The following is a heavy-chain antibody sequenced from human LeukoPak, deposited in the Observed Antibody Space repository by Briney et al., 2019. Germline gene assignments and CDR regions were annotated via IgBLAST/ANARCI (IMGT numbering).Heavy chain of an antibody. J-gene: IGHJ3*02. V-gene: IGHV3-64*01. CDR2: ISTDGGTT. Sequence: GGSLRLSCTTSGFTFSDYSMHWVRQAPGKGLEYVSTISTDGGTTYYANSVKGRLTISRDNSKNTLFLQMGSLRAEDTAVYYCARDSMVRGGGAFDIWGQGTMVTVSS. CDR3: ARDSMVRGGGAFDI. CDR1: GFTFSDYS. D-gene: IGHD3-10*01.